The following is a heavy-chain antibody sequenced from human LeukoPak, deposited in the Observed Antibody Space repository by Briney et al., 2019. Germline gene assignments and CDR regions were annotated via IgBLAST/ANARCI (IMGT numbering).Heavy chain of an antibody. CDR1: GFTFSFYG. CDR3: AKTSDQLLYSKFDF. V-gene: IGHV3-30*02. CDR2: IQYDGSYK. J-gene: IGHJ4*02. D-gene: IGHD2-2*02. Sequence: GGSLRLSCATSGFTFSFYGMHWVRQAPGKGLEWVAFIQYDGSYKFYADSVQCRFSISRDNSKNTLFLQMNSLRAEDTAVYYCAKTSDQLLYSKFDFWGQGTLVTVSS.